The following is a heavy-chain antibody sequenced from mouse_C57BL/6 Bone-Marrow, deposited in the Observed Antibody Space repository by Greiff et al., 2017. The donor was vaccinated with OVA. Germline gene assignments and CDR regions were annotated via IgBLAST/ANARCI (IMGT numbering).Heavy chain of an antibody. Sequence: QVQLQQPGAELVRPGTSVKLSCKASGYTFTSYWMHWVKQRPGQGLEWIGVIDPSDSYTNYNQKFKGPATLTVDTSSSTAYMQLSSLTSEDSAVYYCAEGGYGNYWYCDVWGTGTTVTVSS. V-gene: IGHV1-59*01. CDR3: AEGGYGNYWYCDV. J-gene: IGHJ1*03. CDR1: GYTFTSYW. D-gene: IGHD2-1*01. CDR2: IDPSDSYT.